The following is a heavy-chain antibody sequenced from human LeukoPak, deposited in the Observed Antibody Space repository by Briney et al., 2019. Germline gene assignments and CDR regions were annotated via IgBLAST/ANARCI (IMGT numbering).Heavy chain of an antibody. CDR3: ARRMNSGYYYDAFDF. J-gene: IGHJ3*01. CDR1: GYSFTNYW. Sequence: GESLKISCKGSGYSFTNYWIGWVRQMPGKGLEWMGIIYPGDPDTRYSPSFQGQVTISADKSISTAYLQWSSLEASDTAMYYCARRMNSGYYYDAFDFWGQGTMVTVSS. CDR2: IYPGDPDT. V-gene: IGHV5-51*01. D-gene: IGHD3-22*01.